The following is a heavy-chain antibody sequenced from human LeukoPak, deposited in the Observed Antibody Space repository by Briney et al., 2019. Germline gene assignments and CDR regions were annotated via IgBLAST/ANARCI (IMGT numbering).Heavy chain of an antibody. CDR3: VRLGALELVGPDYYYYGLDV. J-gene: IGHJ6*02. V-gene: IGHV4-59*08. CDR1: DDSISTYY. D-gene: IGHD1-7*01. Sequence: PSEPLTLTCTVSDDSISTYYWSWLRKPPEKGLEWIGYVSYSGSTNYSPSLKSRVTISVDTSKNQFSLKLTSVTAADTAVYYCVRLGALELVGPDYYYYGLDVWGQATTVTVSS. CDR2: VSYSGST.